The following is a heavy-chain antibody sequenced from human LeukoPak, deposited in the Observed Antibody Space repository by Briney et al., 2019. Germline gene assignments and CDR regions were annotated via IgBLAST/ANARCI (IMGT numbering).Heavy chain of an antibody. CDR1: GFTFSGYW. CDR3: GRDMDV. CDR2: IKQDGSRK. V-gene: IGHV3-7*01. Sequence: GGSLRLSCAASGFTFSGYWMTWVRQAPGKGLEWLASIKQDGSRKHFLDSLKGRFTISRDNAKNSVYLQMNSLRVEDTAVYYCGRDMDVWGQGTTVTVSS. J-gene: IGHJ6*02.